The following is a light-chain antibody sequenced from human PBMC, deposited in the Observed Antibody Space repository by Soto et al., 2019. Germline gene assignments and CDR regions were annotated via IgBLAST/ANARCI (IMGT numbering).Light chain of an antibody. Sequence: QSVLTQPASVSGSPGQSITISCTGTSSDVGGYNYVSWYQHHPGKAPKLIIYDVTNRPSGVSNPLSGSKSGNTASLTISGLHPEDEADYYCSSYTTSNTRQIVFGTGTKVTVL. CDR1: SSDVGGYNY. CDR2: DVT. J-gene: IGLJ1*01. V-gene: IGLV2-14*03. CDR3: SSYTTSNTRQIV.